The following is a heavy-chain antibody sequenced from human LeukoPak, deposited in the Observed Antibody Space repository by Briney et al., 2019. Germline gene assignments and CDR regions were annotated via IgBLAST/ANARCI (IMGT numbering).Heavy chain of an antibody. V-gene: IGHV4-59*01. CDR3: ARALRLWGGNSGIAFDI. J-gene: IGHJ3*02. CDR2: VHYSGNT. D-gene: IGHD4-23*01. Sequence: SETLSLTCSVSGVSISNYYWTWIRQPPGKGLEWVGYVHYSGNTNYNPSLKSRVTISEDMSNNQFSLKLSSVTAADTAVYYCARALRLWGGNSGIAFDIWGQGTMVTVSS. CDR1: GVSISNYY.